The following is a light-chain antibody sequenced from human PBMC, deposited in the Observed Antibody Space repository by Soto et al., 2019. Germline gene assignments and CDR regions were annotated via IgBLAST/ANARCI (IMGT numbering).Light chain of an antibody. CDR1: QSISRN. Sequence: EIVMTQSPATLSVSPGERAMLSCRASQSISRNLGWYQQKPGQAPRLLIYGASTRATGIPARFSGSGSGTEFTLTISSLQSEDSAVYYCQQYNTWTSITFGQVTRLEIK. CDR2: GAS. V-gene: IGKV3-15*01. J-gene: IGKJ5*01. CDR3: QQYNTWTSIT.